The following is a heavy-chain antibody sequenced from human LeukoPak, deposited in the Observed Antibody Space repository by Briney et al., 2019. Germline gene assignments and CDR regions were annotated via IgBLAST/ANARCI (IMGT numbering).Heavy chain of an antibody. J-gene: IGHJ3*02. Sequence: ASVKVSCKASGYTFTGYYMHWVRQAPGQGLEWMGWINPNSGGTNYAQKFQGRVTMTRATSISTAYMELSRLRSDDTAVYYCARMYYYDSSGYYHDAFDIWGQGTMVTVSS. D-gene: IGHD3-22*01. CDR2: INPNSGGT. CDR1: GYTFTGYY. V-gene: IGHV1-2*02. CDR3: ARMYYYDSSGYYHDAFDI.